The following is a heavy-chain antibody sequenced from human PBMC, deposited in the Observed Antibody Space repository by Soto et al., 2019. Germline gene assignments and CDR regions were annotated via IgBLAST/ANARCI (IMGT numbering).Heavy chain of an antibody. CDR1: GYTFTDYY. CDR3: ARGGNSGYYYE. Sequence: QVQLVQSGAEVKKPGASVKVSCKASGYTFTDYYIHWVRQSPGQGLEWMGWINSKKGDTKYAQRFQGRVTMTRDTSITIAYMELSRLRYDDTAVYYCARGGNSGYYYEWGQGTLLTVSS. D-gene: IGHD5-12*01. V-gene: IGHV1-2*02. CDR2: INSKKGDT. J-gene: IGHJ4*02.